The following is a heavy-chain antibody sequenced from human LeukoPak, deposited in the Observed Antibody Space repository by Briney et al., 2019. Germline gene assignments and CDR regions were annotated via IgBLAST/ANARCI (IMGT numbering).Heavy chain of an antibody. J-gene: IGHJ4*02. D-gene: IGHD3-10*01. V-gene: IGHV4-59*01. CDR3: ARDNGGQAYYFDY. CDR1: GGSISSYY. Sequence: NASETLSLTCTVSGGSISSYYWSWIRQPPGKGLEWIGYIYYSGSTNYNPSLKSRVTISVDTSKNQFSLKLSSVTAADTAVYYCARDNGGQAYYFDYWGQGTLVTVSS. CDR2: IYYSGST.